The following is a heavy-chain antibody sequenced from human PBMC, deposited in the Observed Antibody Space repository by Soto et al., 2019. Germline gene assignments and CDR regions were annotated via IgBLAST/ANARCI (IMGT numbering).Heavy chain of an antibody. D-gene: IGHD3-3*01. J-gene: IGHJ6*02. V-gene: IGHV4-30-4*01. CDR3: AGAFHYDFWSGYFRRSDYYYGMDV. CDR1: GGSISSGDYY. CDR2: IYYSGST. Sequence: QVQLQESGPGLVKPSQTLSLTCTVSGGSISSGDYYWSWIRQPPGKGLEWIWYIYYSGSTYDNPSLKSRVTIPVDTSKNQFSLKLSSVTAADTAVYYCAGAFHYDFWSGYFRRSDYYYGMDVWGQGTTVTVSS.